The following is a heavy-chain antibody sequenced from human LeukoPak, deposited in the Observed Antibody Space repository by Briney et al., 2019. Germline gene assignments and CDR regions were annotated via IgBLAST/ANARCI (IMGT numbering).Heavy chain of an antibody. J-gene: IGHJ6*03. D-gene: IGHD2-2*02. CDR3: ARVAYQLLYAYMDV. CDR2: ISSSSSYI. V-gene: IGHV3-21*01. CDR1: GFTFSSYS. Sequence: AGGSLRLSCAASGFTFSSYSMNWVRQAPGKGLEWVSSISSSSSYIYYADSVKGRFTISRDNAKNSLYLQMNSLRAEDTAVYYCARVAYQLLYAYMDVWGKGTTVTVSS.